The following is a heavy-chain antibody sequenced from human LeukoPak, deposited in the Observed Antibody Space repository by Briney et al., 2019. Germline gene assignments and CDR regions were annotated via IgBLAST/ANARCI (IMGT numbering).Heavy chain of an antibody. CDR3: ARHASVTPWYSDL. V-gene: IGHV4-59*08. CDR1: GGSISGYF. Sequence: SETLSLTCTVSGGSISGYFWSWFRQPPGKGLEWIGYVHSSGSTNYYPSLKSRVAISVDTSKNQFSLKLASVTAADTALYYCARHASVTPWYSDLWGRGTLVTVSS. D-gene: IGHD4-17*01. J-gene: IGHJ2*01. CDR2: VHSSGST.